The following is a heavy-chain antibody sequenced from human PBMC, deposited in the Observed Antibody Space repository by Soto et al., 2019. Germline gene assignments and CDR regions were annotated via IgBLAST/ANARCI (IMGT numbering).Heavy chain of an antibody. Sequence: ASVKVSCKASGGTFSSYPISWVRQAPGQGLEWMGWMNPNSGNTGYAQKFQGRVTMTRNTSISTAYMELSSLRSEDTAVYYCARHSYLEGTNWWGQGTLVTVSS. CDR3: ARHSYLEGTNW. J-gene: IGHJ4*02. CDR2: MNPNSGNT. CDR1: GGTFSSYP. D-gene: IGHD1-1*01. V-gene: IGHV1-8*02.